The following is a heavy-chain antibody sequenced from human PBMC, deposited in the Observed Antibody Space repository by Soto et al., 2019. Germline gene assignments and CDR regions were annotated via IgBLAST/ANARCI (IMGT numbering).Heavy chain of an antibody. J-gene: IGHJ5*02. CDR2: IYYSGST. V-gene: IGHV4-39*01. CDR3: ARHYSSGSRNWFDP. D-gene: IGHD6-19*01. Sequence: QLQLQESGPGLVKPSETLSLTCSVSGGSINSSSYFWGWVRQPPGKGLECIGSIYYSGSTYYNPSLRSRVTISVDTSKNQFSLKLSSVTAADTAVFYCARHYSSGSRNWFDPWGQGTLVTVSS. CDR1: GGSINSSSYF.